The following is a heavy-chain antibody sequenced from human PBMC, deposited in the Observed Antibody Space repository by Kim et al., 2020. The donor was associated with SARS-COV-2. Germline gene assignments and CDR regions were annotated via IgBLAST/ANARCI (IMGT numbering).Heavy chain of an antibody. CDR2: IYSGSSTT. V-gene: IGHV3-23*03. CDR1: GFSFSSYA. CDR3: AKGYYSIITLFDH. Sequence: GGSLRLSCAASGFSFSSYAMSWVRQAPGKGLEWVSIIYSGSSTTNYADSVKGRFTVSRDDSKSTLYLQINSLRAEDTALYFCAKGYYSIITLFDHWGQGT. J-gene: IGHJ4*02. D-gene: IGHD3-10*01.